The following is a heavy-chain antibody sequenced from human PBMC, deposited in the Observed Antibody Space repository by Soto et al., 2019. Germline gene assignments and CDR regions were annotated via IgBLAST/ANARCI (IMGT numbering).Heavy chain of an antibody. D-gene: IGHD3-16*01. CDR2: ISSSGTTK. CDR1: GFNFSYHY. V-gene: IGHV3-11*01. Sequence: LGLSCLASGFNFSYHYMTWIRQAPGKGLEWVSSISSSGTTKEYADSVKGRFTISRDNAKNSLSLQMNSLRAEDTAVDYCAREGEYWFDPWGQGTLVTVSS. J-gene: IGHJ5*02. CDR3: AREGEYWFDP.